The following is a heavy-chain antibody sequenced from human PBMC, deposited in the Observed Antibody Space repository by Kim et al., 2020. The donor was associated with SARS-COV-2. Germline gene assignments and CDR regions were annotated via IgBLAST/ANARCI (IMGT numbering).Heavy chain of an antibody. CDR1: GGSISDYY. CDR3: ARGSIEVAGLHDY. V-gene: IGHV4-59*13. Sequence: SETLSLTCNVSGGSISDYYWSWIRQPPGKGLEWIGFIFYSGFTNYNPSLESRVTISVDTSKNQFSLRLRAVTAADTAVYYCARGSIEVAGLHDYWGRGTLVTVSS. D-gene: IGHD6-13*01. J-gene: IGHJ4*02. CDR2: IFYSGFT.